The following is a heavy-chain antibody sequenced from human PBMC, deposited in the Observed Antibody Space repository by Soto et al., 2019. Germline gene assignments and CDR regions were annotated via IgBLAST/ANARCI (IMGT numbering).Heavy chain of an antibody. J-gene: IGHJ6*02. CDR1: GFTFDGYE. V-gene: IGHV3-48*03. CDR2: ISSSGSVI. Sequence: GGSLRLSCAGSGFTFDGYEMNWVRQAPGKGLEWVSYISSSGSVIYCADSVKGRFTISRDNAKNSLYLQMNSLRAEDTALYYCARESSLDYYYGMDVWGQGTSVTVSS. CDR3: ARESSLDYYYGMDV.